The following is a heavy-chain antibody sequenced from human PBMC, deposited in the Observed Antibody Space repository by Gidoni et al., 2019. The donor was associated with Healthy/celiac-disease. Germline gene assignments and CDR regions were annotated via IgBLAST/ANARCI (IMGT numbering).Heavy chain of an antibody. J-gene: IGHJ1*01. CDR1: GSTFSSYW. Sequence: EVQLVESGGGLVEPGGSLRLACAASGSTFSSYWMGWVRQAPGKGLEWVADIKQDGSEKYYVDSVKGRFTNSRDNAKNSLYLQMNSLRAEDTSVYYCATLYSGSYLFSAEYFQHWGQGTLVTVSS. D-gene: IGHD1-26*01. CDR2: IKQDGSEK. V-gene: IGHV3-7*01. CDR3: ATLYSGSYLFSAEYFQH.